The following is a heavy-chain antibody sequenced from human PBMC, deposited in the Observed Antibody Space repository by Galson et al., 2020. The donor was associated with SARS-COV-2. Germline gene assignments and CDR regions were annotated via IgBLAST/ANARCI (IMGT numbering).Heavy chain of an antibody. CDR2: INPNSGGT. CDR3: AGFKADYGSGRPKYYYGVDV. Sequence: ASVKVSCKASGYTFTGYYMHWVRQAPGQGLEWMGWINPNSGGTNYAQKFQGWVTMTRDTSISTAYMELSRLRSDDTAVYYCAGFKADYGSGRPKYYYGVDVWGQGTTVTVSS. D-gene: IGHD3-10*01. CDR1: GYTFTGYY. J-gene: IGHJ6*02. V-gene: IGHV1-2*04.